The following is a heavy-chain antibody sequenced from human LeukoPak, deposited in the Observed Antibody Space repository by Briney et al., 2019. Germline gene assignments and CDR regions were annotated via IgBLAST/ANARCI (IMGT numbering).Heavy chain of an antibody. V-gene: IGHV3-21*01. J-gene: IGHJ5*02. CDR2: NSSSSSYI. CDR3: ARDLNRPSSWYNWFDP. D-gene: IGHD6-13*01. Sequence: GGSLRLSCAASGFTFSSYRMNWVGQAPWKELEGASSNSSSSSYIYNVDAVKGRFTISRDSAKNSLYLQMNSLRAEDKAVYYCARDLNRPSSWYNWFDPWGQGTLVSVSS. CDR1: GFTFSSYR.